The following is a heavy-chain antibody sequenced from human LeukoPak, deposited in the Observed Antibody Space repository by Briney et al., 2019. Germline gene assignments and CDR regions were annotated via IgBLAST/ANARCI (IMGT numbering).Heavy chain of an antibody. CDR1: GYSISSGYY. CDR3: ARTIVGARRGYFDY. V-gene: IGHV4-38-2*02. Sequence: SETLSLTCTVSGYSISSGYYWGWIRQPPGKGLEWIGSIYYSGSTYYNPSLKSRVTISVDTSKNQFSLKLSSVTAADTAVYYCARTIVGARRGYFDYWGQGTLVTVSS. D-gene: IGHD1-26*01. CDR2: IYYSGST. J-gene: IGHJ4*02.